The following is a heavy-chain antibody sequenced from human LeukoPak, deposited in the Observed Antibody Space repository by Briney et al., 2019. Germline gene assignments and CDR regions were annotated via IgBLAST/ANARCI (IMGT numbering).Heavy chain of an antibody. CDR3: AKGDPPTYYDILTGQDY. J-gene: IGHJ4*02. Sequence: GGSLRLSCAASGFTFSSYAMSWVRQAPGKGLEWVAGISAGGGGTYYADSVKGRFTISRDNSKNMLYLQLNSLRAEDTAVYYCAKGDPPTYYDILTGQDYWGQGTLVTVSS. V-gene: IGHV3-23*01. CDR1: GFTFSSYA. D-gene: IGHD3-9*01. CDR2: ISAGGGGT.